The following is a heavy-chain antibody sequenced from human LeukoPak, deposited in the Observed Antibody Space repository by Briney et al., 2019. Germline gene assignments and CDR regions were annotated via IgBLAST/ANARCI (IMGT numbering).Heavy chain of an antibody. CDR3: STAPGIVGDSTFDF. CDR1: GFTFSDAW. J-gene: IGHJ4*02. Sequence: PGGSLRLSCAASGFTFSDAWMSWIRQAPGKWLEWVGCIKSKSDGGTTDYAAPVRGRFTISRDDSKHTLYLQMNSLKIEDRAVYYCSTAPGIVGDSTFDFWGQGTLVTVSS. D-gene: IGHD1-26*01. CDR2: IKSKSDGGTT. V-gene: IGHV3-15*01.